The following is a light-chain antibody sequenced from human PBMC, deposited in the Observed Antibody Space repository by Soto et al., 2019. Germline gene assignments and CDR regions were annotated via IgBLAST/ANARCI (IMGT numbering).Light chain of an antibody. CDR1: QSISSW. Sequence: DIQMTQSPSTLSASVGDRVTITCRASQSISSWLAWYQQKPGKAPKILIYKASSLESGVPSRFSGSGSGTEFTLTISSLQPDDFATYYGQQYNSYSPYTFGQGTKLEIK. V-gene: IGKV1-5*03. CDR3: QQYNSYSPYT. J-gene: IGKJ2*01. CDR2: KAS.